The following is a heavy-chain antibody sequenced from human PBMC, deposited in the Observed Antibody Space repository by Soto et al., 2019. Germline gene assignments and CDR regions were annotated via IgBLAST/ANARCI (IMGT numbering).Heavy chain of an antibody. Sequence: EVQLVESGGGLVKPGGSLRLSCAASGFTFSNAWMSWVRQAPGKGLEWVGRIKSKTDGGTTDYAAPVKGRFTISRDDSKYTLYLQMTSLKTEGTAVYYCTTGGSDYIWGSYRNLRSDYWGQGTLVTVSS. D-gene: IGHD3-16*02. V-gene: IGHV3-15*01. CDR2: IKSKTDGGTT. CDR1: GFTFSNAW. CDR3: TTGGSDYIWGSYRNLRSDY. J-gene: IGHJ4*02.